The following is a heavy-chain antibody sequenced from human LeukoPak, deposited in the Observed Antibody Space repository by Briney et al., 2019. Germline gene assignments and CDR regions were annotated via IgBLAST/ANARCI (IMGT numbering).Heavy chain of an antibody. Sequence: GASVKVSCKASGGTFSSYAISWVRQAPGQGLEWMGGIIPIFGTANYAQKFQGRVTMTRDTSTSTVYMELSSLRSEDTAVYYCARDPEHYYGSGSYSRYYYMDVWGKGTTVTISS. CDR2: IIPIFGTA. V-gene: IGHV1-69*05. CDR1: GGTFSSYA. D-gene: IGHD3-10*01. J-gene: IGHJ6*03. CDR3: ARDPEHYYGSGSYSRYYYMDV.